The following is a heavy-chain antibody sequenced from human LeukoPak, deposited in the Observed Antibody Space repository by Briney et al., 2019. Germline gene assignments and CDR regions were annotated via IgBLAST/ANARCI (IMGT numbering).Heavy chain of an antibody. V-gene: IGHV1-2*02. Sequence: ASVKVSCKASGYTFTGYYMHWVRQAPGQGLEWMGWINPNSGGTNYAQKFQGRVTMTRDTSISTAYMELSRLRSDDTAVYYCARDKKVYGDYPPDDYWGQGTLVTVSS. J-gene: IGHJ4*02. D-gene: IGHD4-17*01. CDR2: INPNSGGT. CDR3: ARDKKVYGDYPPDDY. CDR1: GYTFTGYY.